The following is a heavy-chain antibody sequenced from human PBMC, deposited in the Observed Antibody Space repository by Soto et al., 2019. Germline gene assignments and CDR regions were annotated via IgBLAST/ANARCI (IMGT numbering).Heavy chain of an antibody. V-gene: IGHV4-34*01. D-gene: IGHD5-18*01. Sequence: QVQLQQWGAGLLKPSETLSLTCAVYGGSPSGYYWSWIRQPPRKGLEWIGEINHSGTTNYNPSLKSRVTISVDTSNNQFSLKLSSVTAADTAVYYCARDGYNYGSFDYWGQGTLVTVSS. CDR2: INHSGTT. CDR3: ARDGYNYGSFDY. J-gene: IGHJ4*02. CDR1: GGSPSGYY.